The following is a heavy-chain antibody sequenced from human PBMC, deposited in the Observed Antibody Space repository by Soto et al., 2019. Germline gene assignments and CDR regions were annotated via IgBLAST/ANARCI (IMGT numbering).Heavy chain of an antibody. CDR2: INHSGST. CDR3: ARGGLGFGGFWSGYYVHKESWFDP. J-gene: IGHJ5*02. CDR1: GGSFSGYY. D-gene: IGHD3-3*01. Sequence: SETLSLTCAVYGGSFSGYYWSWIRQPPGKGLEWIGEINHSGSTNYNPSLKSRVTISVDTSKNQFSLKLSSVTAADTAVYYCARGGLGFGGFWSGYYVHKESWFDPWGQGTLVT. V-gene: IGHV4-34*01.